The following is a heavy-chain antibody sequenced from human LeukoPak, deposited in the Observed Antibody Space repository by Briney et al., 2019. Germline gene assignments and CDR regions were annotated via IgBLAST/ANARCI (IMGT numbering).Heavy chain of an antibody. V-gene: IGHV3-53*01. D-gene: IGHD3-22*01. CDR2: IYSGGKT. J-gene: IGHJ4*02. Sequence: PGGSLRLSCAVSGITVSSKYMSWVRQAPGKGLEWVSFIYSGGKTHYADSVKGRFTISRDNSKNTLYLQMNSLRAEDTAVYYCARYDISGYYLDYWGQGTLVTVPS. CDR1: GITVSSKY. CDR3: ARYDISGYYLDY.